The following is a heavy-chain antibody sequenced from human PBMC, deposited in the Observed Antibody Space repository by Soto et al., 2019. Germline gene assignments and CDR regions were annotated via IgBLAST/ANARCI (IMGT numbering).Heavy chain of an antibody. V-gene: IGHV1-69*05. Sequence: VASVKVSCKASGGTFSSYAISWVRQAPGQGLEWMGGIIPIFGTANYAQKFQGRVTISRDDSKNTLYLQMNSLRAEDTAVYYCARDKGRSRGSYYDYWGQGTLVTVSS. D-gene: IGHD1-26*01. J-gene: IGHJ4*02. CDR1: GGTFSSYA. CDR2: IIPIFGTA. CDR3: ARDKGRSRGSYYDY.